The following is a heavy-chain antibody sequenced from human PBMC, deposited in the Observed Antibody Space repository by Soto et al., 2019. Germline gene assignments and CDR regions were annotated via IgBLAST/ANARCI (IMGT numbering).Heavy chain of an antibody. J-gene: IGHJ4*02. Sequence: GGSTGISSAPSGYTCSSYSMHWVHQAPGKGLEWVAVISYDGSNKYYADSVKGRFTISRDNSKNTLYLQMNSLRAEDTAVYYCAREDHAGTPGTYYFDYWGQGTLVTVSS. V-gene: IGHV3-30-3*01. CDR1: GYTCSSYS. CDR3: AREDHAGTPGTYYFDY. D-gene: IGHD1-1*01. CDR2: ISYDGSNK.